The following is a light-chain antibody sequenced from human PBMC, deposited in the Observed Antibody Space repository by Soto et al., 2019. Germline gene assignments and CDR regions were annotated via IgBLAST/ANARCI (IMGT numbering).Light chain of an antibody. J-gene: IGKJ1*01. V-gene: IGKV3-15*01. CDR1: QTISGT. Sequence: EIVMTQAPATLSVSPGGRATLSCRASQTISGTLAWNQQKPGQAPRLLIYDASSSATGAPARFNGSGSGTDFTLTISSLEPEDFAVYYCQQYKNWPPITFGQGTKVDIK. CDR3: QQYKNWPPIT. CDR2: DAS.